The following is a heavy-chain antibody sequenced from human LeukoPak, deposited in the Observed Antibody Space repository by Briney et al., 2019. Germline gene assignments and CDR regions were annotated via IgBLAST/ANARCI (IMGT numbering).Heavy chain of an antibody. CDR1: GFTFSSYG. CDR2: IWYDGSNK. V-gene: IGHV3-33*08. D-gene: IGHD6-13*01. J-gene: IGHJ4*02. Sequence: PGRSLRLSCAASGFTFSSYGMPWVRQAPGKGLEWVAVIWYDGSNKYYADSVKGRFTISRDNSKNTLYLQMNSLRAEDTAVYYCARDLGQQPLAPLSYWGQGTLVTVSS. CDR3: ARDLGQQPLAPLSY.